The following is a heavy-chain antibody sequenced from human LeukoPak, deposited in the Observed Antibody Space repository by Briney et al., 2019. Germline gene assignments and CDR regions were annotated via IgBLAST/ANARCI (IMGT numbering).Heavy chain of an antibody. Sequence: SETLSLTCTVSGGSISSYYWSWIRQPAGKGLEWIGRIYPSGSTNYNPSLNSRVTMSVDTSKNQFSLKLSSVTAADTAVYYCARRRPYYYGSGSYGGVMDVWGKGTTVTISS. D-gene: IGHD3-10*01. CDR3: ARRRPYYYGSGSYGGVMDV. V-gene: IGHV4-4*07. J-gene: IGHJ6*04. CDR1: GGSISSYY. CDR2: IYPSGST.